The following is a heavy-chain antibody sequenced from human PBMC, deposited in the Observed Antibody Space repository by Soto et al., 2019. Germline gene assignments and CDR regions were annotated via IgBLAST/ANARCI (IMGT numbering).Heavy chain of an antibody. CDR1: GFTFNSYS. D-gene: IGHD3-10*01. CDR2: ITSGSSTI. Sequence: GGSLRLSCVVSGFTFNSYSMDWVRQAPGKGLEWVSYITSGSSTIHYADSVKGRFTISGDNAKNSVFLQMNSLRVEDTAVYYCVRDAGSLGYWGQGTLVTVSS. V-gene: IGHV3-48*01. J-gene: IGHJ4*02. CDR3: VRDAGSLGY.